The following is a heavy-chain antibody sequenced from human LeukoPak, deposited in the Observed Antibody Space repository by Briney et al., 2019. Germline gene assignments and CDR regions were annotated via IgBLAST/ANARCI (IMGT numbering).Heavy chain of an antibody. CDR1: GFTFSSYA. CDR2: ISYDGSNK. J-gene: IGHJ6*03. Sequence: GRSLRLSCAASGFTFSSYAMHWVRQAPGKGLEWVAVISYDGSNKYYADSVKGRFTISRDNSKNTLYLQMNSLRAEDTAVYYCARDGLRDGYNFGYMDVWGKGTTVTVSS. D-gene: IGHD5-24*01. CDR3: ARDGLRDGYNFGYMDV. V-gene: IGHV3-30*01.